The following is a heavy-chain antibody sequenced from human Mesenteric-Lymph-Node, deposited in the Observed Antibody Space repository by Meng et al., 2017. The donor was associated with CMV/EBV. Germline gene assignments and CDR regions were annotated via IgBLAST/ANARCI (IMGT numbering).Heavy chain of an antibody. J-gene: IGHJ4*02. Sequence: TVSGGSITNYYWSWIRLPPGKGPEWIGYIYHSGSTNYNPSLESRVTMSLDTSKNQFSLKLSTLTAADTAIYYCARHYSSGWYYNFDLWGQGTLVTVSS. CDR1: GGSITNYY. CDR2: IYHSGST. V-gene: IGHV4-59*08. CDR3: ARHYSSGWYYNFDL. D-gene: IGHD6-19*01.